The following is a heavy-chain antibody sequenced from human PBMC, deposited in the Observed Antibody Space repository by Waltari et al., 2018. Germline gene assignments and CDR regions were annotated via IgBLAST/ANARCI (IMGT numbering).Heavy chain of an antibody. CDR2: IRAYNRNT. CDR3: ARALTYYYDSSGYAHFDY. CDR1: GYTFTSYG. D-gene: IGHD3-22*01. J-gene: IGHJ4*02. Sequence: QVQLVQSGAEVKKPGASVKVSCKASGYTFTSYGISCVRQAPGQGLEWMGWIRAYNRNTNYAQRCQGRVTMTTDPSTSTAYMELRSPRSDDTAVYYCARALTYYYDSSGYAHFDYWGQGTLVTVSS. V-gene: IGHV1-18*01.